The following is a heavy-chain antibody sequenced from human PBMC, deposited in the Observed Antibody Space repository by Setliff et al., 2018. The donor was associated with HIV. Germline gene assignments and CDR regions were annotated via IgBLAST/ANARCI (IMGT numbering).Heavy chain of an antibody. CDR3: TTDLGGSYHGWNY. CDR2: SRSKVDGGTT. J-gene: IGHJ4*02. CDR1: GFTFSSAW. V-gene: IGHV3-15*07. D-gene: IGHD1-26*01. Sequence: PGGSLRLSCAASGFTFSSAWLNWVRQAPGKGLEWVGRSRSKVDGGTTDYAAPVKGRFTISRDDSKNTLYLQMNSLKTEDTAVYYCTTDLGGSYHGWNYWGQGTLVTVSS.